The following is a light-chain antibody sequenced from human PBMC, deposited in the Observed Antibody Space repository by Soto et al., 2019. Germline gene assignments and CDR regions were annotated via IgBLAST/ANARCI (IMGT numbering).Light chain of an antibody. Sequence: DIQMTQSPSSLSASVGDRVTITCRASQDIRNDLGWFQQKPGKAPKRLIYGSSTLQSGVPLRFSGSGSGTEFTLTISGLQSEDIATYYCLQHFRYPLTFGQGTRVEIK. CDR2: GSS. V-gene: IGKV1-17*01. CDR3: LQHFRYPLT. J-gene: IGKJ1*01. CDR1: QDIRND.